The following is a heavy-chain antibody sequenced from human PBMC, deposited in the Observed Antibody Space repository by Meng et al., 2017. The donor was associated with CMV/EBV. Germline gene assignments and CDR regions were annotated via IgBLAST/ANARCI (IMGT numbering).Heavy chain of an antibody. Sequence: GGSLRLSCAASGFTFSSYGMHWVRQAPGKGLEWVAFIRYEGSNKYYADSVKGRFTTSRDNSKNTLYLQMNSLRAEDTAVYYCAKANAVPNWFDPWGQGTLVTVSS. CDR2: IRYEGSNK. CDR1: GFTFSSYG. D-gene: IGHD1-1*01. CDR3: AKANAVPNWFDP. V-gene: IGHV3-30*02. J-gene: IGHJ5*02.